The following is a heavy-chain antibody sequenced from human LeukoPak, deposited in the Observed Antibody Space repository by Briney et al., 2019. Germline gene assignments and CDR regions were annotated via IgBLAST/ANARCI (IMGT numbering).Heavy chain of an antibody. D-gene: IGHD5-12*01. Sequence: SVKVSCKASGGTFSTYAISWVRQAPGQGLEWMGGIIPNFGTPNYAQKFQGRVTINADESTSTAYMELSSLRSEDTAVYYCARGYRGYDPNAKLRLDYHYHGMDVWGQGTTVTVSS. CDR1: GGTFSTYA. J-gene: IGHJ6*02. CDR2: IIPNFGTP. CDR3: ARGYRGYDPNAKLRLDYHYHGMDV. V-gene: IGHV1-69*13.